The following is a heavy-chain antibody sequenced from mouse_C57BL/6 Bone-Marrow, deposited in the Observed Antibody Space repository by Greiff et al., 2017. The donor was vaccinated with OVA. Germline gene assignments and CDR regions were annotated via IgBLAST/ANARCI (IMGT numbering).Heavy chain of an antibody. CDR2: IYPGSGNT. CDR3: ASPGGWLRRYAMDY. D-gene: IGHD2-2*01. J-gene: IGHJ4*01. V-gene: IGHV1-66*01. Sequence: QVQLKESGPELVKPGASVKISCKASGYSFTSYYIHWVKQRPGQGLEWIGWIYPGSGNTKYNEKFKGKATLTADTSSSTAYMQLSSLTSEDSAVYYCASPGGWLRRYAMDYWGQGTSVTVSS. CDR1: GYSFTSYY.